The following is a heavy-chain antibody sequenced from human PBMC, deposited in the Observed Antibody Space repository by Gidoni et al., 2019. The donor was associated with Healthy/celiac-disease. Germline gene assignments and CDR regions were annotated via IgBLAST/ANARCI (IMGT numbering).Heavy chain of an antibody. CDR3: ARGESIVVVPAARGWFDP. CDR1: GGSFSGYY. J-gene: IGHJ5*02. D-gene: IGHD2-2*01. V-gene: IGHV4-34*01. CDR2: INHSGST. Sequence: QVQLQQWGAGLLKPSETLSLTCAVYGGSFSGYYWSWIRQPPGKGLEWMGEINHSGSTNYNPSLKSRVTISVDTSKNQFSLKLSSVTAADTAVYYCARGESIVVVPAARGWFDPWGQGTLVTVSS.